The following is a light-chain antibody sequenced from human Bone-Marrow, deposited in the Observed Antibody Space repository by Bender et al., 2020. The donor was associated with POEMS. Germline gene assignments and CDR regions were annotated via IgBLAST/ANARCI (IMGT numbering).Light chain of an antibody. V-gene: IGLV2-14*01. J-gene: IGLJ2*01. CDR1: SSDVGGYDY. CDR3: TSYTSSSTLV. CDR2: EVS. Sequence: QSALTQPPSASGSPGQSVTISCTGTSSDVGGYDYVSWYQQYPCKAPTLMIYEVSKQPSGVSNRFSGSKSGNTASLTVSGLQAEDETYYYCTSYTSSSTLVFGGGTKLTVL.